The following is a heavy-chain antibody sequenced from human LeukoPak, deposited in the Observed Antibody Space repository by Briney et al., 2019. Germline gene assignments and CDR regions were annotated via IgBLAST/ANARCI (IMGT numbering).Heavy chain of an antibody. J-gene: IGHJ4*02. Sequence: GGSLRLSCAASGFTFDDYAMHWVRQAPGKGLEWVSGITWNSGSIGYADSVKGRFAISRDNAKNTLYLQMNSLRAEDTAVYYCARRIAARAGFVDYWGQGTLVTVSS. D-gene: IGHD6-6*01. V-gene: IGHV3-9*01. CDR2: ITWNSGSI. CDR1: GFTFDDYA. CDR3: ARRIAARAGFVDY.